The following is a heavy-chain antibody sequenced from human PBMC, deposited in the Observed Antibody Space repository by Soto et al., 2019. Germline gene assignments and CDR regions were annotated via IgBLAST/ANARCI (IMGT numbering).Heavy chain of an antibody. V-gene: IGHV1-69*06. CDR1: GGTFSSYA. CDR3: ARGGYYDFWSGSPRGVYWFDP. CDR2: IIPIFGTA. Sequence: SVKVSCRASGGTFSSYAISWVRQAPGQGREWMGGIIPIFGTANYAQKFQGRVTITADKSTSTAYMELSSLRSEDTAVYYCARGGYYDFWSGSPRGVYWFDPWGQGTLVTVSS. D-gene: IGHD3-3*01. J-gene: IGHJ5*02.